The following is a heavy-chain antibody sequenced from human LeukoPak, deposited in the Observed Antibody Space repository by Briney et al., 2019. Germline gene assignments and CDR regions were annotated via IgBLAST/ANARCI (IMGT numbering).Heavy chain of an antibody. CDR1: GYTFTIYG. D-gene: IGHD2-15*01. Sequence: ASVKVSCKYSGYTFTIYGITWVRQAHGLGREWMGWISAYNGNTNYAQNLQRRVTITTDTSTSTAYMQVRGLRSDDTAVYYCARVDCSGNSCYSFDYWGQGTLVTVSS. CDR2: ISAYNGNT. V-gene: IGHV1-18*01. J-gene: IGHJ4*02. CDR3: ARVDCSGNSCYSFDY.